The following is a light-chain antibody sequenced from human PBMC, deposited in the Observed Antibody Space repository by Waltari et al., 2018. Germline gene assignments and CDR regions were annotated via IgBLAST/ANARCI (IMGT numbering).Light chain of an antibody. Sequence: QSVLTPPPSASGTPGQRAALPCSGRRSDIGRNFFSGYPHLPGTAPELLIYRKNQRPSGVPVRISGSKSGTSASLAVSGLRSEDEADFYCAAWDDSLSTWVFGGGTKLTVL. J-gene: IGLJ3*02. V-gene: IGLV1-47*01. CDR3: AAWDDSLSTWV. CDR2: RKN. CDR1: RSDIGRNF.